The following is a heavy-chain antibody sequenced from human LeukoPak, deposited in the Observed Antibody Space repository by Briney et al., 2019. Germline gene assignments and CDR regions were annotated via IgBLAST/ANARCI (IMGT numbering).Heavy chain of an antibody. CDR1: GFIFSSYS. V-gene: IGHV3-21*01. CDR3: ARGSLRPQLWPEDS. Sequence: GGSLRLSCAASGFIFSSYSMNWVRQAPGKGLEWVSSISSSKDYIYYADSVKGRFTISRDNAKNSLYLQMNSLRAEDTAVYCCARGSLRPQLWPEDSWGQGTLVTVSS. J-gene: IGHJ4*02. CDR2: ISSSKDYI. D-gene: IGHD6-13*01.